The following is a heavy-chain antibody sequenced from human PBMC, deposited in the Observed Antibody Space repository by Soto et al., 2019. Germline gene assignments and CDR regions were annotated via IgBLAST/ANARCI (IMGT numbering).Heavy chain of an antibody. CDR1: GGSISSYY. CDR2: IYYSGST. J-gene: IGHJ4*02. V-gene: IGHV4-59*13. CDR3: ARVYSGSYFLYFDY. D-gene: IGHD1-26*01. Sequence: SETLSLTCTVSGGSISSYYWSWIRQPPGKGLEWIGYIYYSGSTNYNPSLKSRVTISVDTSKNQFSLKLSSVTAADTAVYYCARVYSGSYFLYFDYWGQGTLVTVSS.